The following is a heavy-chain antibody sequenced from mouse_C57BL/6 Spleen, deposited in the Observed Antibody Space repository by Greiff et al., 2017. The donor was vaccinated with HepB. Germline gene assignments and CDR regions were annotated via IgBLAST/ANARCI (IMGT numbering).Heavy chain of an antibody. Sequence: QVQLQQSGPGLVAPSQSLSITCTVSGFSLTSYAISWVRQPPGKGLEWLGVIWTGGGTNYNSALKSRLSISKDNSKSQVFLKMNSLQTDDTARYYCARNFYDYDPYFDYWGQGTTLTVSS. CDR3: ARNFYDYDPYFDY. V-gene: IGHV2-9-1*01. CDR1: GFSLTSYA. D-gene: IGHD2-4*01. J-gene: IGHJ2*01. CDR2: IWTGGGT.